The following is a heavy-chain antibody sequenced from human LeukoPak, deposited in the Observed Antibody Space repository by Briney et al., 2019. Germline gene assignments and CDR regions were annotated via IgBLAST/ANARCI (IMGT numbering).Heavy chain of an antibody. CDR2: ISYDGSNK. V-gene: IGHV3-30-3*01. D-gene: IGHD3-10*01. Sequence: GGSLRLSCAASGFTFSSYAMHWVRQAPGKGLEWVAVISYDGSNKYFADSVKGRFTISRDNSKNTLYLQMNSLRAEDTAVYYCARVHRLWFGDYWGQGTLVTVSS. J-gene: IGHJ4*02. CDR1: GFTFSSYA. CDR3: ARVHRLWFGDY.